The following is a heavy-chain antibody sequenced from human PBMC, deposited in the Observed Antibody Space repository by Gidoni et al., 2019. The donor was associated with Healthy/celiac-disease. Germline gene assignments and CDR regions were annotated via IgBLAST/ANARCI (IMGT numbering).Heavy chain of an antibody. CDR2: ISWDGGST. CDR1: GFTFDDYT. CDR3: AKGGSSWSYYFDY. D-gene: IGHD6-13*01. J-gene: IGHJ4*02. Sequence: EVQLVVSGGVVVQPGGSLRLSCAASGFTFDDYTMHWVRQAPGKGLEWVSLISWDGGSTYYADSVKGRFTISRDNSKNSLYLQMNSLRTEDTALYYCAKGGSSWSYYFDYWGQGTLVTVSS. V-gene: IGHV3-43*01.